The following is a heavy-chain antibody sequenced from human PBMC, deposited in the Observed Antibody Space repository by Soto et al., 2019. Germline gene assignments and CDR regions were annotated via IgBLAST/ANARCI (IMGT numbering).Heavy chain of an antibody. CDR3: AREIVTAGGNNYFDP. Sequence: SETLSLTCGVSGGTVASSHWWSWVRQSPGRGLEWIGNVYHTGNTNFNPSLQSRVTFSVDKSNNQFSLRLTSVTAADTAVYFCAREIVTAGGNNYFDPWGPGTLVTVSS. CDR2: VYHTGNT. V-gene: IGHV4-4*02. CDR1: GGTVASSHW. J-gene: IGHJ5*02. D-gene: IGHD2-21*02.